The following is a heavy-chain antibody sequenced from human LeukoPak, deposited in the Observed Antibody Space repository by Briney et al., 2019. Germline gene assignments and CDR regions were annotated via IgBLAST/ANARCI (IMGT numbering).Heavy chain of an antibody. CDR1: GFTFSSYS. CDR2: ISSSSYI. CDR3: ARAYGDYVQFDY. J-gene: IGHJ4*02. Sequence: PGGSLRLSCAASGFTFSSYSMNWVRQAPGKGLEWVSSISSSSYIYYADSVKGRFTISRDNAKNSLYLQMNSLRAEDTAVYYCARAYGDYVQFDYWGQGTLVTVSS. D-gene: IGHD4-17*01. V-gene: IGHV3-21*01.